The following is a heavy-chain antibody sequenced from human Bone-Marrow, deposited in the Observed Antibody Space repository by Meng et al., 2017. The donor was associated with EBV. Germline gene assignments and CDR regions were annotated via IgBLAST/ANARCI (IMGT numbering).Heavy chain of an antibody. V-gene: IGHV1-8*01. CDR2: MDPNSGNT. CDR3: ARDVYASGTYRADP. J-gene: IGHJ5*02. CDR1: GYTFTRYD. D-gene: IGHD3-10*01. Sequence: QGELVQSGAEVKKPGASVKVSCKASGYTFTRYDINWVRQATGQGLEWMGWMDPNSGNTGFAQKFQGRVTMTRNTSISTAYTELSALTSEDTAVYYCARDVYASGTYRADPWGQGTLVTVSS.